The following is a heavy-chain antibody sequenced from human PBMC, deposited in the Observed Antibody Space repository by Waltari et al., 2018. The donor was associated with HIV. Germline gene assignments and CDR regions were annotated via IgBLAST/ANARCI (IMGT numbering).Heavy chain of an antibody. CDR3: SRDESARGYFDL. Sequence: QVQLQQSGPGLVKPSQTLSLTCGISGDSVSSHPASWNWNRQSPSRGLEWLGRTYYRSKWYNDYATSVKSRITINPDTSKNQFSLQLNSVTPEDTAVYYCSRDESARGYFDLWGRGTLVTVSS. CDR2: TYYRSKWYN. CDR1: GDSVSSHPAS. V-gene: IGHV6-1*01. J-gene: IGHJ2*01.